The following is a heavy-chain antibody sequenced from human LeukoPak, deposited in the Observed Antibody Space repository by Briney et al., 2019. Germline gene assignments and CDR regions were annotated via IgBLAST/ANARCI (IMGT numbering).Heavy chain of an antibody. D-gene: IGHD2-15*01. Sequence: GGSLRLSCAASGFSFSNYGLTWVRQAPGKGLEWVSSLSGSGNSSFYADSVKGRFTISRDNSKNTLYLQMNSLRAEDTAVYYCASFSGAPLDAFDIWGQGTMVTVSS. V-gene: IGHV3-23*01. CDR1: GFSFSNYG. J-gene: IGHJ3*02. CDR2: LSGSGNSS. CDR3: ASFSGAPLDAFDI.